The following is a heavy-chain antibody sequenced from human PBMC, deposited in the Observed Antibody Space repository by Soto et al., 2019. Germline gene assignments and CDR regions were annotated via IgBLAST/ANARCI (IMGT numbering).Heavy chain of an antibody. CDR3: AVSSSWYTPFDP. Sequence: SETLSLTCAVYGGSFSGYYWSWIRQPPGKGLEWIGYIYYSGSTNYNPSLKSRVTISVDTSKNQFSLKLSSVTAADTAVYYCAVSSSWYTPFDPWGQGTLVTVSS. CDR2: IYYSGST. D-gene: IGHD6-13*01. J-gene: IGHJ5*02. V-gene: IGHV4-59*01. CDR1: GGSFSGYY.